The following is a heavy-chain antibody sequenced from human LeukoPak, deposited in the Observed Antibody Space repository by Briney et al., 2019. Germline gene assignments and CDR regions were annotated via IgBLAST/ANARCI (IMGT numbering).Heavy chain of an antibody. Sequence: PGGSLRLSCAASGFSFSSYSMNWVRQAPGKGLEWISYIGASSATIHYADSVQGRFTISRDNAKNSLFLQMDNLRAEDTAVYYCAKVFGVEYFYYMDVWGNGATVIVSS. CDR2: IGASSATI. V-gene: IGHV3-48*04. J-gene: IGHJ6*03. D-gene: IGHD3-3*01. CDR3: AKVFGVEYFYYMDV. CDR1: GFSFSSYS.